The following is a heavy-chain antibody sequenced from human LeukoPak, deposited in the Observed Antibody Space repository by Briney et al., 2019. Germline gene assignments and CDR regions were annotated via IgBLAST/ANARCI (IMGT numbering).Heavy chain of an antibody. CDR3: ARDRNTKGYCSGGSCYWFDP. CDR2: IKQDGSEK. D-gene: IGHD2-15*01. J-gene: IGHJ5*02. Sequence: GGSLRLSCAASGFTFSSYWMSWVRQAPGKGLEWVANIKQDGSEKYYVDSVKGRFTISRDNAKNSLYLQMNSLRAEGTAVYYCARDRNTKGYCSGGSCYWFDPWGQGTLVTVSS. V-gene: IGHV3-7*01. CDR1: GFTFSSYW.